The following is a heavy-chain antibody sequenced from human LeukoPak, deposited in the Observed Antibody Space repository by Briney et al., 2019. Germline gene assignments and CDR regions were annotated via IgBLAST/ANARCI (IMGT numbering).Heavy chain of an antibody. Sequence: GGSLRLSCAASGFTFSGSSIHWVRQASGKGLEWVGLIRTKANSYATAYAASVTGRFTISRDDSKDTSYLQMNSLRAEDTAVYYYARGGHSSGWSYYFDYWGQGTLVTVSS. D-gene: IGHD6-19*01. CDR3: ARGGHSSGWSYYFDY. CDR1: GFTFSGSS. V-gene: IGHV3-73*01. CDR2: IRTKANSYAT. J-gene: IGHJ4*02.